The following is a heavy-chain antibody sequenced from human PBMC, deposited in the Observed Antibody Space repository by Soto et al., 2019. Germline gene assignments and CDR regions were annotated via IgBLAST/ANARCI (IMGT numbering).Heavy chain of an antibody. J-gene: IGHJ6*02. CDR3: ARDHKLYSSFVRFTMVRGVPIPPYYYYGMDV. CDR2: IYQSGST. D-gene: IGHD3-10*01. CDR1: GGYISSRNW. Sequence: AETLSLTYDDSGGYISSRNWCSCVCQAPGKGPEWIGAIYQSGSTNYNPSLKSRVTISVDKSKNQFSLKLSSVTAADTAVYYCARDHKLYSSFVRFTMVRGVPIPPYYYYGMDVWGQGTTVTVSS. V-gene: IGHV4-4*02.